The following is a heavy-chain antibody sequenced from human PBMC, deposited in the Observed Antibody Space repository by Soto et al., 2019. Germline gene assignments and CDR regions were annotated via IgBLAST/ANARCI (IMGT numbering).Heavy chain of an antibody. Sequence: QVQLVQSGAEVKKPGSSVKVSCKASGGTFSSYAISWVRQAPGQGLEWMGGIIPIFGTANYAQKFQGRVTNTADEATSTAYMELSSLRSEDTAVYYCARNLYDFWSGYPDSYYYYGMDVWGQGTTVTVSS. CDR1: GGTFSSYA. V-gene: IGHV1-69*01. J-gene: IGHJ6*02. CDR3: ARNLYDFWSGYPDSYYYYGMDV. CDR2: IIPIFGTA. D-gene: IGHD3-3*01.